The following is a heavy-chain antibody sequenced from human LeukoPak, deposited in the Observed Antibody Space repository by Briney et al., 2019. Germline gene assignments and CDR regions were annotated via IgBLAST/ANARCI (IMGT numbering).Heavy chain of an antibody. Sequence: GGSLRLSCAASGFTFSSYGMHWVRQAPGNGLEWVAVIWYDGSNKYYADSVKGRFTISRDNSKNTLYLQMNSLRAEDTAVYYCASYLWGYSYKLGYWGQGTLVTVSS. D-gene: IGHD5-18*01. CDR1: GFTFSSYG. CDR3: ASYLWGYSYKLGY. CDR2: IWYDGSNK. V-gene: IGHV3-33*01. J-gene: IGHJ4*02.